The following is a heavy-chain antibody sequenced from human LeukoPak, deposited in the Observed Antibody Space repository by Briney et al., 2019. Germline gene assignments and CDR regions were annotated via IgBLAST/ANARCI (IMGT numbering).Heavy chain of an antibody. CDR1: GGSISSSSYY. J-gene: IGHJ4*02. V-gene: IGHV4-39*07. D-gene: IGHD2-2*02. CDR3: ASRYFCSSTSCYTFDY. Sequence: SETLSLTCTVSGGSISSSSYYWGWIRQPPGKGLEWIGSIYYSGSTYYNPSLKSRVTISVDTSKNQFSLKLNSVTAADTAVYYCASRYFCSSTSCYTFDYWGQGTLVTVSS. CDR2: IYYSGST.